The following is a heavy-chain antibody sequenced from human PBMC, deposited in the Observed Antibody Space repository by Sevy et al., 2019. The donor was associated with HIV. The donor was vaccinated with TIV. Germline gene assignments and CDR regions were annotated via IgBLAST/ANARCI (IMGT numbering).Heavy chain of an antibody. Sequence: GGSLRLSCAASGFTFSSYAMHWVRQAPGKGLEWVAVISYDGSNKYYADSVKGRFTISRDNSKNTLYLQMNSLRAEDTAVYYCARGITVVTRYNWFDPWGQGTLVTVSS. CDR2: ISYDGSNK. CDR1: GFTFSSYA. CDR3: ARGITVVTRYNWFDP. D-gene: IGHD3-3*01. V-gene: IGHV3-30-3*01. J-gene: IGHJ5*02.